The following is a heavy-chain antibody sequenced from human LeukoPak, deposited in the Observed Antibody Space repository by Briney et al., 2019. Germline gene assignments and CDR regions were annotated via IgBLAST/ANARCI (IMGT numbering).Heavy chain of an antibody. V-gene: IGHV1-8*02. D-gene: IGHD6-13*01. CDR3: ARGPGYSSSWYIADYYYYYGMDV. CDR1: GGTFSSYA. Sequence: GASVKVSCKASGGTFSSYAINWVRQATGQGLEWMGWMNPNSGNTGYAQKFQGRVTMTRNTSISTAYMELSSLRSEDTAVYYCARGPGYSSSWYIADYYYYYGMDVWGQGTTVTVSS. J-gene: IGHJ6*02. CDR2: MNPNSGNT.